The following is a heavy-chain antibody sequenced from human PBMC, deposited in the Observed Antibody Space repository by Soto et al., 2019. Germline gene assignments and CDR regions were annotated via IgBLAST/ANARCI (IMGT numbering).Heavy chain of an antibody. V-gene: IGHV4-34*01. CDR1: GGSISSGGYY. CDR3: ARAGLGQQPYFDY. CDR2: INHSGST. Sequence: PSETLSLTCAVSGGSISSGGYYWSWIRQPPGKGLEWIGEINHSGSTNYNPSLKSRVTISVDTSKNQFSLKLSSVTAADTAVYYCARAGLGQQPYFDYWGQGTLVTVSS. D-gene: IGHD6-13*01. J-gene: IGHJ4*02.